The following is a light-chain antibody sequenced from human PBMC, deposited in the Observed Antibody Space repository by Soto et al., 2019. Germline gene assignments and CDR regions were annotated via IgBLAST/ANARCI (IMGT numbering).Light chain of an antibody. CDR3: QQYYSSWT. CDR1: QSVLYSSNNKNY. Sequence: DIVMTQFPDSLAVSLGERATINCKPSQSVLYSSNNKNYLAWYQQKPGQPPKLLIYWASTRESGVPDRFSGSGSGTDFTLTISSLQAEDVAVYYCQQYYSSWTFGQGTKVEIK. CDR2: WAS. V-gene: IGKV4-1*01. J-gene: IGKJ1*01.